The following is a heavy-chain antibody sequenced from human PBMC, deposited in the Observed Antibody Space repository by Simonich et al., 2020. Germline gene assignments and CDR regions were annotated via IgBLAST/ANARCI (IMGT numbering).Heavy chain of an antibody. Sequence: QLKLQESGPGLVKPSETLSLTCTVSGGSLSSSIYYWGWIRQPPGKGLGWIGSIYYSSSTNYTPSLKRRVTISVDTSKIQFSLKLSSVTDADTAVYYCARHAGFAFDIWGQGTMVTVSS. CDR2: IYYSSST. CDR3: ARHAGFAFDI. CDR1: GGSLSSSIYY. D-gene: IGHD6-13*01. J-gene: IGHJ3*02. V-gene: IGHV4-39*01.